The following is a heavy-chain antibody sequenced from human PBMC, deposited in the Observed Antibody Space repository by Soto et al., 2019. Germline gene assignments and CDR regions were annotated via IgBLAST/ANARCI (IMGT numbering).Heavy chain of an antibody. J-gene: IGHJ6*02. CDR1: GYTFTSYA. Sequence: GASVKVSCKASGYTFTSYAMHWVRQAPGQRLEWMGWINAGNGNTKYSQKFQGRVTITRDTSASTAYMELSSLRSEDTAVYYCARVGMIDFWSGYLLDYGMDVWGQGTTVTVSS. V-gene: IGHV1-3*01. D-gene: IGHD3-3*01. CDR3: ARVGMIDFWSGYLLDYGMDV. CDR2: INAGNGNT.